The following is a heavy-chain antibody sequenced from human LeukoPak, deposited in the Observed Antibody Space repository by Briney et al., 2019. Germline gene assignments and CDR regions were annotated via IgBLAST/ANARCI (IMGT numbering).Heavy chain of an antibody. CDR2: IYYSGST. V-gene: IGHV4-39*07. D-gene: IGHD3-10*01. J-gene: IGHJ4*02. Sequence: SETLSLTCTVSGGSISSSSYYWGWIRQPPGKGLEWIGSIYYSGSTYYNPSLKSRVTISVDTSKNQFSLRLSSVTAADTAVYYCARDRLAFGSGHFDYWGQGTLVTVSS. CDR3: ARDRLAFGSGHFDY. CDR1: GGSISSSSYY.